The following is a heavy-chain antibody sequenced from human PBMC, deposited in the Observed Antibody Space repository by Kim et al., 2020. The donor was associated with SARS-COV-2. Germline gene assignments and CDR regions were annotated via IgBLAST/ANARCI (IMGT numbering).Heavy chain of an antibody. V-gene: IGHV3-21*01. CDR1: GFTFSSYS. J-gene: IGHJ4*02. CDR3: ARDRRIYYDFWSGSESFDY. Sequence: GGSLRLSCAASGFTFSSYSMNWVRQAPGKGLEWVSSISSSSSYIYYADSVKGRFTISRDNAKNSLYLQMNSLRAEDTAVYYCARDRRIYYDFWSGSESFDYWGQGTLVTVSS. D-gene: IGHD3-3*01. CDR2: ISSSSSYI.